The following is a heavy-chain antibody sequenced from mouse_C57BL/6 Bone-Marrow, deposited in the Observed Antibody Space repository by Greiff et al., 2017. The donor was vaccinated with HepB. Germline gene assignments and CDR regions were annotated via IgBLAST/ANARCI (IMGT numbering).Heavy chain of an antibody. J-gene: IGHJ1*03. CDR3: ANYYGSSYGYFDV. CDR2: ISGGGGNT. D-gene: IGHD1-1*01. V-gene: IGHV5-9*01. CDR1: GFTFSSYT. Sequence: EVHLVESGGGLVKPGGSLKLSCAASGFTFSSYTMSWVRQTPEKRLEWVATISGGGGNTYYPDSVKGRFTISRDNAKNTLYLQMSSLRSEDTALYYCANYYGSSYGYFDVWGTGTTVTVSS.